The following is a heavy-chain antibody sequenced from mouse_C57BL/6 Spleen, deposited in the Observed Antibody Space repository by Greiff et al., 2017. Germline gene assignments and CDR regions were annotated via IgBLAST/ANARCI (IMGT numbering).Heavy chain of an antibody. CDR3: AREYYYGSSYAMDY. J-gene: IGHJ4*01. V-gene: IGHV5-17*01. CDR1: GFTFSDYG. D-gene: IGHD1-1*01. Sequence: EVKLMESGGGLVKPGGSLKLSCAASGFTFSDYGMHWVRPAPEKGLEWVAYISSGSSTIYYADTVKGRFTISRDNAKNTLFLQMTSLRSEDTAMYYCAREYYYGSSYAMDYWGQGTSVTVSS. CDR2: ISSGSSTI.